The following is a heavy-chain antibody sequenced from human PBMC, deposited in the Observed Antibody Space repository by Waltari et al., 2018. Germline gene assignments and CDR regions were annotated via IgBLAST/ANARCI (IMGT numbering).Heavy chain of an antibody. CDR1: RGSISSYY. D-gene: IGHD6-19*01. J-gene: IGHJ6*02. Sequence: QVRLQESGPGLVKPSETLSLTCTVSRGSISSYYWTWIRQPPGKGLEWIGYIYYTGNTNYNPSLKSRVTISVDTSRNQVSLNLNSVTAADTAVYYCARQISVAGLYYSGMDVWGQGTTVTVSS. CDR3: ARQISVAGLYYSGMDV. V-gene: IGHV4-59*01. CDR2: IYYTGNT.